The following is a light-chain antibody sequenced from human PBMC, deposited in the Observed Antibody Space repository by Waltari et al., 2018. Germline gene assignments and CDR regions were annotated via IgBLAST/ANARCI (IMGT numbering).Light chain of an antibody. V-gene: IGKV3-15*01. CDR3: QQSDNWPPIT. J-gene: IGKJ5*01. CDR2: GAS. CDR1: QSVTTN. Sequence: EVVMTQSPAILSVSPGESATLSCRASQSVTTNLAWYQQKPGQAPRLLIFGASTRATGVPARFSGSGSGTDFTLTISDLQSDDFAVYYCQQSDNWPPITFGQGTRLEIK.